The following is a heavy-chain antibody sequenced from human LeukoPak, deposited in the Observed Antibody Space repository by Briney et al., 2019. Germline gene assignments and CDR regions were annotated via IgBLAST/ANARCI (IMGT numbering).Heavy chain of an antibody. CDR1: GGSICIYY. J-gene: IGHJ4*02. CDR2: IYTSAST. V-gene: IGHV4-4*07. D-gene: IGHD1-26*01. CDR3: ARELPGY. Sequence: PEALSLTCTVPGGSICIYYWSWIRQPAGKGLEWVGRIYTSASTNYNRPRKSRVTMSVEKPKNQFSLKLSSVTAADTAVCYCARELPGYWGQGTLVTVSS.